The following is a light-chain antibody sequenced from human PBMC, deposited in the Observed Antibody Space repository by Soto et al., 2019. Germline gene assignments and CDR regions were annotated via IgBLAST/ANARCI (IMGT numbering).Light chain of an antibody. V-gene: IGKV1-39*01. CDR3: QQGFTTPWT. CDR2: AAS. J-gene: IGKJ1*01. Sequence: IQMTQSPSSLSASVGDRVTITCRASQRISTYLNWFQQRPGKAPRLLIYAASTLQTGVSSNFSGSASGTDFTLTIGSLQPEDSATYYCQQGFTTPWTFGQGTKVDI. CDR1: QRISTY.